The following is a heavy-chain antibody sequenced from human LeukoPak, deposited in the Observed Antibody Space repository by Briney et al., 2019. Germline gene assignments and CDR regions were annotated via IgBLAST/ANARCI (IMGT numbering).Heavy chain of an antibody. CDR2: INHSGST. J-gene: IGHJ4*02. CDR1: GGSFSGYY. V-gene: IGHV4-34*01. D-gene: IGHD6-13*01. CDR3: ARGLQLVRVDY. Sequence: PPETLSLTCAVYGGSFSGYYWSWIRQPPGKGLEWIGEINHSGSTNYNPSLKSRVTISADTSKNQFSLKLSSVTAADTAVYYCARGLQLVRVDYWGQGTLVTVSS.